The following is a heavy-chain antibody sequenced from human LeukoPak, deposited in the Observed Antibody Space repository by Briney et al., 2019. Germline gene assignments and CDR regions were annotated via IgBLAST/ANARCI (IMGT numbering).Heavy chain of an antibody. V-gene: IGHV1-69*05. J-gene: IGHJ1*01. CDR2: IIPIFGTA. CDR1: GGTFSSYA. D-gene: IGHD6-25*01. CDR3: ARGPEGYSSVSRYFQH. Sequence: ATVKVSCKASGGTFSSYAISWVRQAPGQGLEWMGGIIPIFGTANYAQKFQGRVTITTDESTSTAYMELSSLRSEDTAVYHCARGPEGYSSVSRYFQHWGQGTLVTVSS.